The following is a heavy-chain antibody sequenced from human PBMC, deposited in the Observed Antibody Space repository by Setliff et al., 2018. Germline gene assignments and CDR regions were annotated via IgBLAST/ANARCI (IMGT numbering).Heavy chain of an antibody. CDR3: ARDGLGAFSLRSMDV. Sequence: SETLSLTCTVSGGSITSGSHYWSWIRQPAGKALEWIGQIYSRGSMNYNLSLKSRVTISMDTSKNQFSLKLTSVTAADTAVYYCARDGLGAFSLRSMDVWGKGTTVTSPQ. D-gene: IGHD3-3*02. CDR2: IYSRGSM. V-gene: IGHV4-61*09. J-gene: IGHJ6*04. CDR1: GGSITSGSHY.